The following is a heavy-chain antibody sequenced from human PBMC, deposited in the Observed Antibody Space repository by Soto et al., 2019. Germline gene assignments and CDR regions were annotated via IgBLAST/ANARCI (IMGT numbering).Heavy chain of an antibody. CDR3: ARLIGNSWLDS. D-gene: IGHD2-8*01. J-gene: IGHJ5*01. V-gene: IGHV6-1*01. CDR1: CYSVSVKSAT. CDR2: TYYRSKWYN. Sequence: PPLSVTLAICCYSVSVKSATCAWTRQTPWRGLEWLGRTYYRSKWYNDYAVSVKSRITINPDTSNNQLSLQLNSVTPDDTAVYYCARLIGNSWLDSWGQGTLVTVSS.